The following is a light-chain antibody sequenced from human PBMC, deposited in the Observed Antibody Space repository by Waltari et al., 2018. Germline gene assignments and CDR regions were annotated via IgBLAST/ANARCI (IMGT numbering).Light chain of an antibody. CDR2: DAS. CDR3: QQRSNWPLYT. V-gene: IGKV3-11*01. J-gene: IGKJ2*01. CDR1: QCVSSY. Sequence: EIVLTQSPATLTLSPGERATLSCMASQCVSSYLAWYQQKTGKAPRLLIYDASNRATGIPARFSGSGSGTDFTLTISSLEPEDFAVYYCQQRSNWPLYTFGQGTKLEIK.